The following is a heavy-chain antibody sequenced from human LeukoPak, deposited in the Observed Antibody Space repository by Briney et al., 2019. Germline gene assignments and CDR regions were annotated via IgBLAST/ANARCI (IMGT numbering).Heavy chain of an antibody. CDR1: GGSFSGYY. V-gene: IGHV4-34*01. CDR2: INHSGST. CDR3: ARSQGDYDFWSGRRNYFDY. D-gene: IGHD3-3*01. J-gene: IGHJ4*02. Sequence: SETLSLTCAVYGGSFSGYYWSWIRQPPGKGLEWIGEINHSGSTNYNPSLKSRVTISVDTSKNQFSLKLSSVTAADTAVYYCARSQGDYDFWSGRRNYFDYWGQGTLVTVSS.